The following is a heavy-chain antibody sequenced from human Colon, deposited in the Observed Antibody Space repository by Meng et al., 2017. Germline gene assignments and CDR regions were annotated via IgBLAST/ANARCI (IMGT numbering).Heavy chain of an antibody. J-gene: IGHJ6*02. V-gene: IGHV4-4*02. Sequence: SETLSLTCAVSGGSISSSNWWSWVRQPPGKGLEWIGEIYHSGSTNYNPSLKSRVTISVDKSKNRFSLKLSSVTAADTAVYYCARALIVVVPAAIGNYYYYGMDVWGQGTTVTVSS. D-gene: IGHD2-2*01. CDR2: IYHSGST. CDR1: GGSISSSNW. CDR3: ARALIVVVPAAIGNYYYYGMDV.